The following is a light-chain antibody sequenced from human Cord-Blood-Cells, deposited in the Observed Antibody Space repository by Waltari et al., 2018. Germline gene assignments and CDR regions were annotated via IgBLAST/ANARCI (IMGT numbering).Light chain of an antibody. V-gene: IGLV2-11*01. CDR1: TSAVGVHNY. J-gene: IGLJ1*01. Sequence: QSALTPPRSVSGSPGQSVTISCTGTTSAVGVHNYVSWYQQHPGNAPKLMIYDVSKRPSGVPDRFSGSKSGNTASLTISGLQAEDEADYYCCSYAGSYTYVFGTGTKVTVL. CDR2: DVS. CDR3: CSYAGSYTYV.